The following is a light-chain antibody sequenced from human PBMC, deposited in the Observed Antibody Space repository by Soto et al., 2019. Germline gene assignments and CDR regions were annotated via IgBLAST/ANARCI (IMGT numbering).Light chain of an antibody. Sequence: IQMTQSPSAVSASVGDRVTITCRASQGIGSWVAWYQQKQGKAPKLVIYAASSLQSGVPSRFSGSGSGTHFTLTTSSLQPEDFAPYYCPQHYNTPRPFGQGTRWIS. CDR3: PQHYNTPRP. CDR1: QGIGSW. V-gene: IGKV1-12*01. J-gene: IGKJ1*01. CDR2: AAS.